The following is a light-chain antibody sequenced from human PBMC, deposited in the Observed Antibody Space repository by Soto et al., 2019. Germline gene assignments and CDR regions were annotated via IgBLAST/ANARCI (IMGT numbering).Light chain of an antibody. CDR2: GAS. CDR3: QQYNNWPPYT. Sequence: EIVMTQSPGTLSVSPGERATPSCRASQSVSSSLAWYQQRPGQAPRLLIYGASTRATGVPARFRGSGSGTEFTLTITSLQSEDFAVYYCQQYNNWPPYTFGQGTKLQIK. CDR1: QSVSSS. J-gene: IGKJ2*01. V-gene: IGKV3-15*01.